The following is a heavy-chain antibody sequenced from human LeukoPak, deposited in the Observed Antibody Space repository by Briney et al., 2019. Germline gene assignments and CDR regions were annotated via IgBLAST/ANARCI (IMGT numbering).Heavy chain of an antibody. CDR2: MNPNSGNT. D-gene: IGHD5-12*01. Sequence: GASVKVSCKASEYTFTSYYMHWVRQAPGQGLEWMGWMNPNSGNTGYAQKFQGRVTMTRNTSISTAYMELSSLRPEDTAVYYCAKGSGYEAQYYYYYMDVWGKGTTVTISS. CDR1: EYTFTSYY. J-gene: IGHJ6*03. V-gene: IGHV1-8*02. CDR3: AKGSGYEAQYYYYYMDV.